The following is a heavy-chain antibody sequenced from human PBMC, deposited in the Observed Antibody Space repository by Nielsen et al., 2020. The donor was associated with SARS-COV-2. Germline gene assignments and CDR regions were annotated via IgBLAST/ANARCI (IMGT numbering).Heavy chain of an antibody. V-gene: IGHV4-30-4*01. Sequence: SETLSLTCTASGGSITSGDYFWSWIRQPPGKGLEWIGYIYNSGSTSYNPSLKSRLTISVDTSKNQFSLKLSSVTAADTAVYYCVRVELLLEGVHWFDPWGQGTLVTVSS. CDR3: VRVELLLEGVHWFDP. CDR2: IYNSGST. J-gene: IGHJ5*02. D-gene: IGHD1-26*01. CDR1: GGSITSGDYF.